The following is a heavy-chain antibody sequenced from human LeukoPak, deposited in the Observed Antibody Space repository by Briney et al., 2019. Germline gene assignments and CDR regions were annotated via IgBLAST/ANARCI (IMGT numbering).Heavy chain of an antibody. CDR3: AREVSGSYFDY. CDR2: ILYDGSKK. J-gene: IGHJ4*02. Sequence: PGGSLRLSCAASGFTFSSYETHWVRQAPGKGLEWVAFILYDGSKKYFADSVKGRFTISRDNSKNTLYLQMNSLRAEDTAVYYCAREVSGSYFDYWGQGTLVTVSS. CDR1: GFTFSSYE. D-gene: IGHD1-26*01. V-gene: IGHV3-30*04.